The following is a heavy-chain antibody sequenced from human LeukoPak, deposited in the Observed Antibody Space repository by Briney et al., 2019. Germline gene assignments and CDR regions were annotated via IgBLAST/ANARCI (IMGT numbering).Heavy chain of an antibody. D-gene: IGHD2-2*02. Sequence: PGGSLRLSCAASGFTFSTYAMHWVRQAPGKGLEWVAVISYDGSNKYYADSVKGRFTISRDNAKNSLHLQMNSLRAEDTAVYYCAKEIPRDIVVVPAAIPFAFDIWGQGTMVTVSS. CDR1: GFTFSTYA. CDR3: AKEIPRDIVVVPAAIPFAFDI. CDR2: ISYDGSNK. J-gene: IGHJ3*02. V-gene: IGHV3-30*04.